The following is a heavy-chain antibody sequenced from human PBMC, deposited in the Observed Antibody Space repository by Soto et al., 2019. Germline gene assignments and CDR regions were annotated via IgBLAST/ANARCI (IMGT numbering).Heavy chain of an antibody. D-gene: IGHD5-18*01. CDR3: TENSHTYGSAY. Sequence: QVQLVQSGAEVKKPGASVKVSCKASGDTFTSYDINWVRQATGQWLEWMGWMNPNSDNTGYAQNFQGRVTMTRNTSTTTAYMELSSLRSEDTPAYYCTENSHTYGSAYSGQGTLVTVCS. J-gene: IGHJ4*02. CDR1: GDTFTSYD. CDR2: MNPNSDNT. V-gene: IGHV1-8*01.